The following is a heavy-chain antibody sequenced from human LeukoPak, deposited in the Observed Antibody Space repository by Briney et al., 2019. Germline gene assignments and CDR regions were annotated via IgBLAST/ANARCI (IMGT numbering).Heavy chain of an antibody. V-gene: IGHV3-30-3*01. Sequence: PGGSLRLSCAASGFTFSSYAMHWVRQAPGKGLEWVAVISYDGSNKYYADSVKGRFTISRDNSKNTLYLQMNSLRAEDTAVYYCARGRSSTSPYYYYYGRDVGGQGTTVTVSS. CDR1: GFTFSSYA. CDR3: ARGRSSTSPYYYYYGRDV. J-gene: IGHJ6*02. D-gene: IGHD2-2*01. CDR2: ISYDGSNK.